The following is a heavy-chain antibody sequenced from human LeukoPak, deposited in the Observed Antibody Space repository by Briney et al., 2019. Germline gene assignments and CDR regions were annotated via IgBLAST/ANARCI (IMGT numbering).Heavy chain of an antibody. D-gene: IGHD3-16*01. V-gene: IGHV1-8*02. CDR3: ARVLFRTSRLGTGGY. Sequence: VASVKVSCKASGYTFTSYGISWVRQAPGQGLEWMGWMNPNSGNTGYAQKFQGRVTMTRNTSISTAYMELSSLRSEDTAVYYCARVLFRTSRLGTGGYWGQGTLVTVSS. J-gene: IGHJ4*02. CDR2: MNPNSGNT. CDR1: GYTFTSYG.